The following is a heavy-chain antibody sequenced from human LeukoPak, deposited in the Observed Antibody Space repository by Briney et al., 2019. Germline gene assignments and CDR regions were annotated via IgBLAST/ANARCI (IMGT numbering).Heavy chain of an antibody. CDR3: ARLGSGWYKNGWFDP. CDR1: GGSIASSSYY. CDR2: IYHSGST. J-gene: IGHJ5*02. V-gene: IGHV4-39*01. Sequence: PSETLSLTCNVSGGSIASSSYYWGWIRQPPGKGLEWIGTIYHSGSTYYNPSLKSRVTISVDTSKNQFSLKVNSVTAADTAVYSCARLGSGWYKNGWFDPWGQGTLVTVSS. D-gene: IGHD6-13*01.